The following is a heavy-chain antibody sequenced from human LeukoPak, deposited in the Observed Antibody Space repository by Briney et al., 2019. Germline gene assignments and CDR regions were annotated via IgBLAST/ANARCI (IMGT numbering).Heavy chain of an antibody. Sequence: SETLSLTCTVSGASISNYHWSWIRQPAGKELEWIGRIHSSGSTNYNASLKSRVTMSVETSKNQLSLKLSSVTAADTAVYYCARCSSDWYFDYWGQGTLVTVSS. J-gene: IGHJ4*02. D-gene: IGHD6-19*01. CDR3: ARCSSDWYFDY. CDR1: GASISNYH. V-gene: IGHV4-4*07. CDR2: IHSSGST.